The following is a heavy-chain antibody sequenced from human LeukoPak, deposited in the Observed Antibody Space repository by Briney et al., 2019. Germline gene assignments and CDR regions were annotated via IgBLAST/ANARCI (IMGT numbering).Heavy chain of an antibody. CDR1: KFTFSTYA. J-gene: IGHJ5*01. CDR2: ISASGGTT. D-gene: IGHD2-2*01. CDR3: AKEPREYCSSTSCPNWFDS. Sequence: PGGSLRLSCAASKFTFSTYAMSWVRQAPGKGLEWVSAISASGGTTYYADSVKGRFTISRDNSENTLFLQMNSLRAEDTAVYYCAKEPREYCSSTSCPNWFDSWGQGTLVTVSS. V-gene: IGHV3-23*01.